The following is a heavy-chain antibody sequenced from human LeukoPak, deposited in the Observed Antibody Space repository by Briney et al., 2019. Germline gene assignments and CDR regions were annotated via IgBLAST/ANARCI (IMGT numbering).Heavy chain of an antibody. Sequence: GGSLRLSCAASGFTFSTYGMHWVRQAPGKGLEYVSGIGPDGGTTYYAKSVKGRFTISRDNSKSMVYLQMGGLTADDMAVYYCARGAQLTDYWGQGTLVTVSS. D-gene: IGHD6-13*01. CDR2: IGPDGGTT. V-gene: IGHV3-64*01. J-gene: IGHJ4*02. CDR3: ARGAQLTDY. CDR1: GFTFSTYG.